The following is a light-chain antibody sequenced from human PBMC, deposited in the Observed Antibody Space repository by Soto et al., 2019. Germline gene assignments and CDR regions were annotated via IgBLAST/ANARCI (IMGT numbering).Light chain of an antibody. CDR1: SSDVGGFDY. CDR2: EVT. V-gene: IGLV2-14*01. J-gene: IGLJ3*02. CDR3: SSYSTDNTLV. Sequence: QSVLTQPASVSGSLGQSITISCTGTSSDVGGFDYVSWYQQHPDKAPNLIIYEVTHRPSGVSHRFSASKSDNTASLTISGLLAEDEADYYCSSYSTDNTLVFGGGTKLTVL.